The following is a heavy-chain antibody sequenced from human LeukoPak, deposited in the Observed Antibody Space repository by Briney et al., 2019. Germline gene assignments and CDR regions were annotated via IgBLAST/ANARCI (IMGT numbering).Heavy chain of an antibody. Sequence: PGGSLRLSCAASGFTFSSYWMSWVRQAPGKGLEWIGSIYYSGSTYYNPSLKSRVTISVDTSKNQFSLKLSSVTAADTAVYYCARGGDSSSWFTTPGYFDYWGQGTLVTVSS. CDR1: GFTFSSYW. CDR2: IYYSGST. V-gene: IGHV4-39*07. D-gene: IGHD6-13*01. J-gene: IGHJ4*02. CDR3: ARGGDSSSWFTTPGYFDY.